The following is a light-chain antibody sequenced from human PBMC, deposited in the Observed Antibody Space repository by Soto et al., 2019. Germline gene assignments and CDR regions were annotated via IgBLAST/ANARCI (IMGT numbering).Light chain of an antibody. J-gene: IGKJ5*01. V-gene: IGKV3-11*01. CDR2: DVS. Sequence: ELVLTQSPATLSLSPGERATLSCRASQSVTSYLAWYQQKPGQAPRLLIYDVSNRASGIPARFSGSGSGTEFTLTISSLQSEDFAVYYCQQYNNWPPITFGQGTRLEIK. CDR1: QSVTSY. CDR3: QQYNNWPPIT.